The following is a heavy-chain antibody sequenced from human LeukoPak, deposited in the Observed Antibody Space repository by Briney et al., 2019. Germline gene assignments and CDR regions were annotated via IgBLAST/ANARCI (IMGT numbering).Heavy chain of an antibody. J-gene: IGHJ3*02. CDR1: GFTFSDYT. CDR3: ARPTTVTTISADAFDI. V-gene: IGHV3-21*01. Sequence: PGGSPRLSCAASGFTFSDYTMNWVRQAPGKGLEWVSSISSGGTYKYYADSVKGRFTISRDNAQNSLYLQMNSLRAEDSSVYYCARPTTVTTISADAFDIWGQGTMVTVSS. D-gene: IGHD4-17*01. CDR2: ISSGGTYK.